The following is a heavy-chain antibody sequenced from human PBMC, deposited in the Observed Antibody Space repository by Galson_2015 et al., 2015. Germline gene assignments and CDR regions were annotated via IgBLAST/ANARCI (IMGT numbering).Heavy chain of an antibody. Sequence: ASGFIFRNYGMHWVRQAPGKGLEWVAVIWYDGSNKYYADSVKGRFTISRDNSKNTLYLQMNSLRAEDTAVYYCARGYSLPSGVVPAVYWGQGTLVTVSS. CDR2: IWYDGSNK. CDR1: GFIFRNYG. J-gene: IGHJ4*02. V-gene: IGHV3-33*01. D-gene: IGHD2-2*01. CDR3: ARGYSLPSGVVPAVY.